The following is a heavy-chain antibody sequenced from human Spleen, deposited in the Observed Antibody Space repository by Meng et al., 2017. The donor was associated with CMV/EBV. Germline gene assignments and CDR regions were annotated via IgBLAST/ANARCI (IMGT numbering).Heavy chain of an antibody. CDR3: SRGTVRPFIRNYYYDGMDV. V-gene: IGHV3-7*01. CDR1: GFTLSNYW. D-gene: IGHD3-10*01. Sequence: GESLKISCGASGFTLSNYWMSWVRQAPGKGLEWVATIQQNGGAENYVDSVRGRFTVSRDNAKNSLSLQMNSLRAEDTAVYYCSRGTVRPFIRNYYYDGMDVWGQGTTVTVSS. CDR2: IQQNGGAE. J-gene: IGHJ6*02.